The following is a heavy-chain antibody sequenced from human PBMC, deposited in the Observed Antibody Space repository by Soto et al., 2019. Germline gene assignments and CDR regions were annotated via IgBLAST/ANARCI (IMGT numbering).Heavy chain of an antibody. J-gene: IGHJ6*02. D-gene: IGHD3-3*01. CDR2: IIPVFDLI. CDR1: GGKFNNYS. CDR3: ARGFSGVVGFFFGMDV. Sequence: QLVQSGAEVKKPGSSVRVSCKASGGKFNNYSVNWVRQAPGQGLEWMGGIIPVFDLIKYELKFQDRLAISADKSTNTAYMDLNSLRCEDTAVYYCARGFSGVVGFFFGMDVWGQGTTVIVSS. V-gene: IGHV1-69*17.